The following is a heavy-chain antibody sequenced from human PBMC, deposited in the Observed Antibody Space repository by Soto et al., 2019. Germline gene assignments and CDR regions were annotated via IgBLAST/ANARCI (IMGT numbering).Heavy chain of an antibody. Sequence: SETLSLTCSVSGVAIGSHFWSWIRQAPGKGPELVGYIYHTVNSNSHPALTSRVTLSMDTSANQLSLQLSSVTAADTAVYYCARLQYTVVTAVDIWGQGT. V-gene: IGHV4-59*11. CDR2: IYHTVNS. J-gene: IGHJ3*02. D-gene: IGHD2-15*01. CDR3: ARLQYTVVTAVDI. CDR1: GVAIGSHF.